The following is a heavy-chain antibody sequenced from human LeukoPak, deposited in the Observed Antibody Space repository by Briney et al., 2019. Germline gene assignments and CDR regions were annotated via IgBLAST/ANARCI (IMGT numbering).Heavy chain of an antibody. Sequence: SETLSLTCTVSGDSISRYYWSWIRQPPEKGLEWIGYIHYSGSTYYNPSLKSRVTISVDTSKNQFSLRLSSVTAADTAVYYCARQVYSGTHYFDYWGQGTLVTVSS. D-gene: IGHD1-26*01. J-gene: IGHJ4*02. V-gene: IGHV4-59*08. CDR3: ARQVYSGTHYFDY. CDR1: GDSISRYY. CDR2: IHYSGST.